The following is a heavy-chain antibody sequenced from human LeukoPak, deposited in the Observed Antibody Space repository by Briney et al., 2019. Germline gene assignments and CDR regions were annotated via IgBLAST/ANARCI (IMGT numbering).Heavy chain of an antibody. CDR2: ISSSSSYI. CDR3: ARDLYDSSGYYSHFDY. D-gene: IGHD3-22*01. V-gene: IGHV3-21*01. J-gene: IGHJ4*02. Sequence: GGSLRLSCAASGFTFSSYSMNWVRQAPGKGLEWVSSISSSSSYIYYADSVKGRFTISRDNAKNSQYLQMNSLRAEDTAVYYCARDLYDSSGYYSHFDYWGQGTLVTVSS. CDR1: GFTFSSYS.